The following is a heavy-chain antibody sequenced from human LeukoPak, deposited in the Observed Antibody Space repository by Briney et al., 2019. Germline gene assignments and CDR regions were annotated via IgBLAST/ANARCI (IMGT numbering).Heavy chain of an antibody. J-gene: IGHJ4*02. CDR2: ISSSSSYI. CDR1: GFTFSSYS. D-gene: IGHD6-13*01. Sequence: PGGSLRLSCAASGFTFSSYSMNWVRQAPGKGLEWVSSISSSSSYIYYADSVKGRFTISRDNAKNSLYLQMNSLRAEDTAVYYCAGGERIAAAGPFDYWGQGTLVTVSS. V-gene: IGHV3-21*01. CDR3: AGGERIAAAGPFDY.